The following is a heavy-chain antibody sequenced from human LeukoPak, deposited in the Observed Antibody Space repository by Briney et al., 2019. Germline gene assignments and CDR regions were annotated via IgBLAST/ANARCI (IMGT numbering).Heavy chain of an antibody. V-gene: IGHV1-69*13. CDR3: ASSHLVYDYGDPDAFDI. D-gene: IGHD4-17*01. Sequence: SVKVSCKASGYTFSDYGISWVRQAPGQGLEWMGGIIPIFGTANYAQKFQGRVTITADESTSTAYMELSSLRSEDTAVYYCASSHLVYDYGDPDAFDIWGQGTMVTVSS. CDR1: GYTFSDYG. J-gene: IGHJ3*02. CDR2: IIPIFGTA.